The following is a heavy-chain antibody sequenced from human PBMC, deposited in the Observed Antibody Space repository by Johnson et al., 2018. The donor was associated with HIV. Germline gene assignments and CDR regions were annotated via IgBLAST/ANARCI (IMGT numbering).Heavy chain of an antibody. Sequence: QVQLMESGGGLIQPGVSLRLSCAASGFTFSSYAMAWVRQAPGKGLEWVALISYDGNNKYHADSVKGRIPISRDNSKNTLYLQMNSLRAEDTAVYYCAKSGLFVLVVYAPDVFDIWGQGTMVTVSS. CDR2: ISYDGNNK. CDR1: GFTFSSYA. D-gene: IGHD2-8*02. CDR3: AKSGLFVLVVYAPDVFDI. V-gene: IGHV3-30*18. J-gene: IGHJ3*02.